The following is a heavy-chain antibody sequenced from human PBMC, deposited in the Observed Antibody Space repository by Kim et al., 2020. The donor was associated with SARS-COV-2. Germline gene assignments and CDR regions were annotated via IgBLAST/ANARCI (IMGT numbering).Heavy chain of an antibody. J-gene: IGHJ6*01. Sequence: GGSLRLSCVASGFTFDTYAMSWVRQAPGKGLEWVSVISGNGANKFYADSVRGRLTVSRDNFKNSLYLQMNSLRDDDTALYYCATVVGIDVFNYYYY. CDR2: ISGNGANK. D-gene: IGHD2-15*01. V-gene: IGHV3-23*01. CDR1: GFTFDTYA. CDR3: ATVVGIDVFNYYYY.